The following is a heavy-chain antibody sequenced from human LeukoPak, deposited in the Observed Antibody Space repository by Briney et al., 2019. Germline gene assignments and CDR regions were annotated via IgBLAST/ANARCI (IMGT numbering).Heavy chain of an antibody. J-gene: IGHJ4*02. Sequence: GASVKASCKASGYTFTSYGISWVRQAPGQGLEWMGWISAYNGNTNYAQKLQGRVTMTTDTSTSTAYMELRSLRSDDTAVYYCARDSLDYGDYDPDYWGQGTLVTVSS. D-gene: IGHD4-17*01. V-gene: IGHV1-18*01. CDR1: GYTFTSYG. CDR3: ARDSLDYGDYDPDY. CDR2: ISAYNGNT.